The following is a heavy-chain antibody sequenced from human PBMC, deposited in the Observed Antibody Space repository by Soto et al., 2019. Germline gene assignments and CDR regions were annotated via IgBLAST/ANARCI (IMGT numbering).Heavy chain of an antibody. V-gene: IGHV3-23*01. CDR1: GFTFSSYA. J-gene: IGHJ3*02. CDR3: AKDPYCSSTSCYGMDAFDI. D-gene: IGHD2-2*01. CDR2: ISGSGGST. Sequence: GGSLRLSCAASGFTFSSYAMSWVRQATGKGLEWVSAISGSGGSTYYADSVKGRFTISRDNSKNTLYLQMNSLRAEDTAVYYCAKDPYCSSTSCYGMDAFDIWGQGTMVTVSS.